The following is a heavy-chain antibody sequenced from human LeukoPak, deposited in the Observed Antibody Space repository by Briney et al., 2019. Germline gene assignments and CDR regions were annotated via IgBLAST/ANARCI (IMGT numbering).Heavy chain of an antibody. D-gene: IGHD2-2*01. CDR1: GGSISSYY. V-gene: IGHV4-59*01. CDR2: IYYSGST. J-gene: IGHJ4*02. CDR3: ARVPLYCSSTSCQDY. Sequence: SETLSLTCSVSGGSISSYYWSWIRQPPGKGLEWIGYIYYSGSTNYNPSLKSRVTIPVDTSKNQFSLKLSSVTAADTAVYYCARVPLYCSSTSCQDYWGQGTLVTVSS.